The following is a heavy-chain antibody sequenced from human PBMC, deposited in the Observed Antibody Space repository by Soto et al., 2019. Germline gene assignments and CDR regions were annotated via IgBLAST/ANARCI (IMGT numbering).Heavy chain of an antibody. CDR1: GGSISSGGYY. D-gene: IGHD2-2*02. CDR3: ARHHCTSTSCFTGYFDY. J-gene: IGHJ4*02. CDR2: ISYGGTT. Sequence: SETLSFTCSVSGGSISSGGYYWSWIRQHPGTGLAWIGYISYGGTTYYNPSLRSRLIISVDTSKNQFSLKLSSVTAADTAVYYCARHHCTSTSCFTGYFDYWAPGTLVTVSS. V-gene: IGHV4-31*03.